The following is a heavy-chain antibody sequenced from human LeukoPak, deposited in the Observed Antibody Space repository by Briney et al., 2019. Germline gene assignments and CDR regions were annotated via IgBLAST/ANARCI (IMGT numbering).Heavy chain of an antibody. CDR1: GYTFTTYY. Sequence: ASVKVSCKASGYTFTTYYMNWVRQAPGQGLEWMGIINPDGGSTSYARKFQGRVTMTRDTSTSTVYMELSSLRAEDTAVYYCARDHSARQWLADYWGQGTLVTVSS. J-gene: IGHJ4*02. V-gene: IGHV1-46*01. CDR2: INPDGGST. CDR3: ARDHSARQWLADY. D-gene: IGHD6-19*01.